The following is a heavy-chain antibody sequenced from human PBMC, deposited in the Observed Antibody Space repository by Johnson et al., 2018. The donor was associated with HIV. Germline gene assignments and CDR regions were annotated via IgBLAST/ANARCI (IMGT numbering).Heavy chain of an antibody. CDR3: AKDPPLCGGDCYAFDI. Sequence: QVQLVESGGGVVQPGRSLGLSCAASGFIFDNYAMHWVRQAPGKGLELVAVISYDGSNKYYADSVKGRVTISRDNSKNTLYLQMNSLRAEDTAVYYCAKDPPLCGGDCYAFDIWGQGTMVTVSS. J-gene: IGHJ3*02. V-gene: IGHV3-30*04. CDR2: ISYDGSNK. CDR1: GFIFDNYA. D-gene: IGHD2-21*01.